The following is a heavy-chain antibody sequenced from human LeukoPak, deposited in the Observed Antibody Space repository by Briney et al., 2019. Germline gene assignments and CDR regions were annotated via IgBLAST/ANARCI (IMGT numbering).Heavy chain of an antibody. CDR3: ARHGYCSGGSCYSAYYYYLDV. D-gene: IGHD2-15*01. Sequence: PSETLSLTCTVSGGSISNSNYFWGWIRQPPGKGLEWIGSIYHSGSTYCNPSLKSRVTISVDTSKNQFSLKLTSVTAADTTMYYCARHGYCSGGSCYSAYYYYLDVWGKGTTVAVSS. J-gene: IGHJ6*03. CDR2: IYHSGST. CDR1: GGSISNSNYF. V-gene: IGHV4-39*01.